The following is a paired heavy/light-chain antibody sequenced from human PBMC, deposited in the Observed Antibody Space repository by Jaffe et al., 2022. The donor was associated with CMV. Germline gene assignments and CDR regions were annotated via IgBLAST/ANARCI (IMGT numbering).Light chain of an antibody. CDR3: NSRDSSGNHLNVV. Sequence: SSELTQDPAVSVALGQTVRITCQGDSLRSYYASWYQQKPGQAPVLVIYGKNNRPSGIPDRFSGSSSGNTASLTITGAQAEDEADYYCNSRDSSGNHLNVVFGGGTKLTVL. CDR1: SLRSYY. J-gene: IGLJ2*01. V-gene: IGLV3-19*01. CDR2: GKN.
Heavy chain of an antibody. CDR3: AKDLPEYYYDSSGYPLFDI. Sequence: EVQLLESGGGLVQPGGSLRLSCAASGFTFSSYAMSWVRQAPGKGLEWVSAISGSGGSTYYADSVKGRFTISRDNSKNTLYLQMNSLRAEDTAVYYCAKDLPEYYYDSSGYPLFDIWGQGTMVTVSS. D-gene: IGHD3-22*01. J-gene: IGHJ3*02. CDR1: GFTFSSYA. CDR2: ISGSGGST. V-gene: IGHV3-23*01.